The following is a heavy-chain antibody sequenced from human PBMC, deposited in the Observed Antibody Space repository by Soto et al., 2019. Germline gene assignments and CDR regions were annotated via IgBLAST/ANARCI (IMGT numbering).Heavy chain of an antibody. Sequence: PGGSLRLSCAASGFTFSSYGMHWVRQAPGKGLEWVAVIWYDGSNKYYADSVKGRFTISRDNSKNTLYLQMNSLRAEDTAVYYCAANAYDYVWGSYRHRMDVWGQGTTVTVSS. D-gene: IGHD3-16*02. J-gene: IGHJ6*02. V-gene: IGHV3-33*01. CDR2: IWYDGSNK. CDR1: GFTFSSYG. CDR3: AANAYDYVWGSYRHRMDV.